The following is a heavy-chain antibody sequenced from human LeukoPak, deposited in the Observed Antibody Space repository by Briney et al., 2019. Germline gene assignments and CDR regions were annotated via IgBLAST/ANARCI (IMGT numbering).Heavy chain of an antibody. CDR2: ITSSSSIR. CDR3: VRGGPWLVAVAEIGPFEN. D-gene: IGHD6-19*01. CDR1: GFTFSSYE. J-gene: IGHJ4*02. V-gene: IGHV3-48*03. Sequence: GGSLRLSCAASGFTFSSYEMDWVRQAPGKGLEWISYITSSSSIRYYADSVKGRFTISRDNAKNSLSLQMNSLRVEDTAVYYCVRGGPWLVAVAEIGPFENWGQGTLVTVSS.